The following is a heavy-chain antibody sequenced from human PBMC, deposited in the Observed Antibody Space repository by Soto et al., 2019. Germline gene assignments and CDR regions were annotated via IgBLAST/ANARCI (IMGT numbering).Heavy chain of an antibody. Sequence: GGSLRLSCAASGFTFSSYAMTWVRQAPGKGLEWVSTINSAGDSTYYADSVKGRFTISRDSSRNTLYVQMNSLRAEDTAVYYCAKAHPESSGWYYDKWGKGTLVTVSS. V-gene: IGHV3-23*01. J-gene: IGHJ4*02. CDR3: AKAHPESSGWYYDK. CDR2: INSAGDST. CDR1: GFTFSSYA. D-gene: IGHD6-19*01.